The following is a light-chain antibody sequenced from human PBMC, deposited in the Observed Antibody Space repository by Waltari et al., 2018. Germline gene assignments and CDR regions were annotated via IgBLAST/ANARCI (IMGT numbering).Light chain of an antibody. V-gene: IGLV3-25*03. Sequence: SSELTQPPSVSVSPGQTARITFSGDALSNGYGCCYQQKPGQAPVLIIYKNTERPSGTPERLSGSSSGTTVTLTISGVQAEDEAAYFCQAADSTGTSVIFGGGTKLTVL. J-gene: IGLJ2*01. CDR2: KNT. CDR1: ALSNGY. CDR3: QAADSTGTSVI.